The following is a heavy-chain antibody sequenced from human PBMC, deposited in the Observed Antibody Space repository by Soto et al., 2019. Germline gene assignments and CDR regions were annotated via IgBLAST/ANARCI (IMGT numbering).Heavy chain of an antibody. D-gene: IGHD1-26*01. CDR1: GYTFTSYA. J-gene: IGHJ6*02. CDR3: AKAEWPARIVLEIEAYYYGMDV. V-gene: IGHV1-3*01. Sequence: GASVKVSCKASGYTFTSYAMHWVRQAPGQRLEWMGWINAGNGNTKYSQKFQGRVTITRDTSASTAYMELSSLRSEDTAVYYCAKAEWPARIVLEIEAYYYGMDVWGQGTTVTVSS. CDR2: INAGNGNT.